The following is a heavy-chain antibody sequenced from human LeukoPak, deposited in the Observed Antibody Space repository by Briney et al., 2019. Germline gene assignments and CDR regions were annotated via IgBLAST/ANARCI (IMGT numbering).Heavy chain of an antibody. V-gene: IGHV4-4*02. J-gene: IGHJ4*02. CDR1: GGSISSSNW. Sequence: SGTLSLTCAVSGGSISSSNWWSWVRQPPGKGLEWIGEIYHSGSTNYNPSLKSRVTISVDKSKNQFSLKLSSVTAADTAVYYCARGYSSSWYHPLDYWGQGTLVIVSS. CDR3: ARGYSSSWYHPLDY. D-gene: IGHD6-13*01. CDR2: IYHSGST.